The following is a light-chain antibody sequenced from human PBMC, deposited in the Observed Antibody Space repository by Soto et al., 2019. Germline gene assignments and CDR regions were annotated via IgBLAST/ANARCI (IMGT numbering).Light chain of an antibody. Sequence: VLKQSPATLSVKKGERATLSCRASQSVSNNYLAWYQQKPGQAPRLLIYGASNRATGIPDRFSGSGSGTDFTLTVSRLEPEDFAVYYCQQYGSSGTFGQGTKVDIK. J-gene: IGKJ1*01. V-gene: IGKV3-20*01. CDR3: QQYGSSGT. CDR1: QSVSNNY. CDR2: GAS.